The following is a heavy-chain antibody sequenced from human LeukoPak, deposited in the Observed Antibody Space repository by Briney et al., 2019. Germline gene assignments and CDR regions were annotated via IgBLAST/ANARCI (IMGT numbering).Heavy chain of an antibody. J-gene: IGHJ4*02. Sequence: ASVKVSCKVSGYTLTELSMHWVRQAPGKGLEWMGGFDPEDGETIYAQKFQGRVTMTEDTSTDTAYMELSSLRSEDTAVYYCATFPPNIVVVPAARRTFDYWGQGTLVTVSS. V-gene: IGHV1-24*01. D-gene: IGHD2-2*01. CDR1: GYTLTELS. CDR2: FDPEDGET. CDR3: ATFPPNIVVVPAARRTFDY.